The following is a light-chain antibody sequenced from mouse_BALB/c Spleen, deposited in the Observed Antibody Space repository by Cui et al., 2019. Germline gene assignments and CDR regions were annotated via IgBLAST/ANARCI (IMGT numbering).Light chain of an antibody. CDR3: QNDHSYPFT. Sequence: DIVMTQSPSSLSVSSGEKVTMGCKYSQSLLNSGNQNNYLAWYQQKPGQPPKLLIYGASTRESGVPDRFTGSGSGTDFTLTISSVQAEDLAVYYCQNDHSYPFTFGSGTKLEIK. CDR2: GAS. V-gene: IGKV8-28*01. J-gene: IGKJ4*01. CDR1: QSLLNSGNQNNY.